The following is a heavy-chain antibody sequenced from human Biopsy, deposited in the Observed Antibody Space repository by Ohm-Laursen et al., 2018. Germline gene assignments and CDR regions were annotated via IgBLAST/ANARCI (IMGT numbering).Heavy chain of an antibody. V-gene: IGHV4-39*01. CDR2: VYYSGST. CDR3: ARHSLDDFWSGAHYYFDY. CDR1: GGSIRGGTYY. D-gene: IGHD3-3*01. J-gene: IGHJ4*02. Sequence: TLSLTCNVSGGSIRGGTYYWGWLRQPPGKGLEWIGHVYYSGSTFYNSSLESRVTVSVDTSKNQFHLRLTSMSASDTAVYYCARHSLDDFWSGAHYYFDYWGLGTLVTVSS.